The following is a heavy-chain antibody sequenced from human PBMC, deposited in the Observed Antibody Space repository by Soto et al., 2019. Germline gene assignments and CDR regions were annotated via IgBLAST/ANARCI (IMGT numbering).Heavy chain of an antibody. J-gene: IGHJ4*02. CDR1: GGSISSYY. Sequence: ETLSLTCTVSGGSISSYYWSWIRQPPGKGLEWIGYIYYSGSTNYNPSLKSRVTISVDTSKNQYSLKLSSVTAADTAVYYCARSGYSDDYYDSSGYGGYFDYWGQGTLVTVSS. D-gene: IGHD3-22*01. CDR2: IYYSGST. V-gene: IGHV4-59*01. CDR3: ARSGYSDDYYDSSGYGGYFDY.